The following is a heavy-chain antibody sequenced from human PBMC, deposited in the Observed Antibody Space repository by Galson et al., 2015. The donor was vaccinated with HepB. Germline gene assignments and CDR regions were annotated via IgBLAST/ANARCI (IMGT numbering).Heavy chain of an antibody. CDR1: GFTFSNAW. D-gene: IGHD4-23*01. Sequence: SLRLSCAASGFTFSNAWMSWVRQAPGKGLEWVGRIKSKTDGGTTDYAAPVKGRFTISRDDSKNTLYLQMNSLKTEDTAVYYCTTEAPDYGGWFDPWGQGTLVTVSS. CDR3: TTEAPDYGGWFDP. CDR2: IKSKTDGGTT. J-gene: IGHJ5*02. V-gene: IGHV3-15*01.